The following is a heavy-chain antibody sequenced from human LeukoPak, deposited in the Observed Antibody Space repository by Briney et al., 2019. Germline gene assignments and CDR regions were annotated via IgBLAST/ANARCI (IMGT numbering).Heavy chain of an antibody. D-gene: IGHD6-19*01. J-gene: IGHJ4*02. V-gene: IGHV3-30*02. CDR3: VTSKGAGYFDY. CDR1: GFTFSNYA. Sequence: PGVSLRLSCAASGFTFSNYAMSWVRQAPGKGLEWVSFIRNNGDNKYYADSVRGRFTISRNNSKNALYLQMNTLRTDDTAVYYCVTSKGAGYFDYWGQGTLVTVSS. CDR2: IRNNGDNK.